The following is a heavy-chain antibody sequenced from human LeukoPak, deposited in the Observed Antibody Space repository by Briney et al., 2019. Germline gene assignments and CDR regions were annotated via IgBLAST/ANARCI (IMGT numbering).Heavy chain of an antibody. D-gene: IGHD3-22*01. J-gene: IGHJ4*02. V-gene: IGHV3-33*08. CDR2: IWYDGSNK. Sequence: GGSLRLSCEASGFIFSNYGINWVRQAPGKGLEWVAVIWYDGSNKYHADSVKGRFTISRDNSKNKFYLQMNSLRAEDTAVYYCARAAYDSSGYLTLWGQGTLVTVSS. CDR3: ARAAYDSSGYLTL. CDR1: GFIFSNYG.